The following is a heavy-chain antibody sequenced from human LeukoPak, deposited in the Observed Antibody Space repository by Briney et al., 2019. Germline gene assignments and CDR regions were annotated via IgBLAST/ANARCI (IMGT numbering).Heavy chain of an antibody. D-gene: IGHD2-2*01. V-gene: IGHV1-2*02. CDR2: INPNSGGT. CDR1: GYTFTGYY. CDR3: ARDLYCSSTSCYFNWFDP. J-gene: IGHJ5*02. Sequence: ASVKVSCKASGYTFTGYYMRWVRQAPGQGLEWMGWINPNSGGTNYAQKFQGRVTMTRDTSISTAYMELSRLRSDDTAVYYCARDLYCSSTSCYFNWFDPWGQGTLVTVSS.